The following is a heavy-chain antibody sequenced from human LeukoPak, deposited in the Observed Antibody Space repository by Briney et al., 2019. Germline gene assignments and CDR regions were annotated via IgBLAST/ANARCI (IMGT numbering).Heavy chain of an antibody. V-gene: IGHV4-59*01. CDR1: GGSISSYY. Sequence: SETLSLTCTVSGGSISSYYWSWIRQPPGKGLEWIGYIYYSGSTNYNPSLKSRVTIPVDTSKNQFSLKLSSVTAADTAVYYCARDGNGSDPWGQGTLVTLSS. J-gene: IGHJ5*02. D-gene: IGHD1-14*01. CDR2: IYYSGST. CDR3: ARDGNGSDP.